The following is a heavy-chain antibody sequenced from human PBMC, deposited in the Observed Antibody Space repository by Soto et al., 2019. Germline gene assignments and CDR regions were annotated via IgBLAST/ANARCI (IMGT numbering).Heavy chain of an antibody. D-gene: IGHD6-6*01. V-gene: IGHV3-23*01. CDR1: GFTFSSYA. CDR2: ISGSGGDT. Sequence: EVQLLESGGGLVQPGGSLRLSCAASGFTFSSYAMNWVRQAPGKGLEWVSTISGSGGDTQYAASVKGRYTIARDNSKYTLSLQIDSLRADDTAVYYCAKGGRSSSGLDFDYWGQGTLVTVSS. CDR3: AKGGRSSSGLDFDY. J-gene: IGHJ4*02.